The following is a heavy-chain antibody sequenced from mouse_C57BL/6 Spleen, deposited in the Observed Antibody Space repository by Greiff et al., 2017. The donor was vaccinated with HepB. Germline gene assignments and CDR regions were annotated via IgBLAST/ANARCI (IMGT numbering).Heavy chain of an antibody. D-gene: IGHD1-1*01. Sequence: VQLQQSGAELVRPGASVTLSCKASGYTFTDYEMHWVKQTPVHGLEWIGAIDPETGGTAYNQKFKGKAILTADKSSSTAYMELRSLTSEDSAVYYGTSYYGSRYGVWGAGTTVTVSS. J-gene: IGHJ1*01. CDR3: TSYYGSRYGV. CDR1: GYTFTDYE. CDR2: IDPETGGT. V-gene: IGHV1-15*01.